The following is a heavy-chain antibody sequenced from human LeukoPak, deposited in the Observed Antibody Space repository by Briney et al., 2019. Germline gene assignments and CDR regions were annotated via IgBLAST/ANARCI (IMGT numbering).Heavy chain of an antibody. D-gene: IGHD5-18*01. V-gene: IGHV3-9*01. CDR2: ISYKSGTI. J-gene: IGHJ5*02. CDR1: GFTFGEFA. Sequence: GESLILSCAASGFTFGEFAMHWVRQAPGNGLEWVSGISYKSGTIGYADSVKGRFTISRDNAKNSLFLQMNSLRAEDTALYYCVKGDDRGYSYGYASWGQGTLVTVSS. CDR3: VKGDDRGYSYGYAS.